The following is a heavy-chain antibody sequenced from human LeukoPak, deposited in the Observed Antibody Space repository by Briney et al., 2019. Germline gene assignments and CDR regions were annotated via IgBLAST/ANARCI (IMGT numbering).Heavy chain of an antibody. CDR1: GASIRSYY. CDR2: IYHTGST. CDR3: ARQSRLVIFGVANHWFDP. D-gene: IGHD3-3*01. V-gene: IGHV4-59*08. Sequence: SETLSLTCSVSGASIRSYYWSWIRQPPEKGLEWIGYIYHTGSTNYSPSLNSRVTMSVDASKNEFSLKLSSVTAADTAVYYCARQSRLVIFGVANHWFDPWSQGTLVTVSS. J-gene: IGHJ5*02.